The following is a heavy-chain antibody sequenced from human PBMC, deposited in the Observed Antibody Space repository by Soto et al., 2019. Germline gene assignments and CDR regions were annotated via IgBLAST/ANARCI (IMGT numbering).Heavy chain of an antibody. Sequence: EVQLLESGGGLVQPGGSLRLSYAASGFTFSSYAMNWVRQAPGKGLEWVSVISGSDGRTYYADSVKGRFTISRDNSKNTLNLQMNSLRAEDTAVYYCARRSSSWYFDYWGQGTLVTVSS. CDR1: GFTFSSYA. J-gene: IGHJ4*02. CDR2: ISGSDGRT. D-gene: IGHD6-13*01. CDR3: ARRSSSWYFDY. V-gene: IGHV3-23*01.